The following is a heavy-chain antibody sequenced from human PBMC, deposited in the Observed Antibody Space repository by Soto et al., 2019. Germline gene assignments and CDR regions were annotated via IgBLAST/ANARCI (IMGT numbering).Heavy chain of an antibody. V-gene: IGHV4-31*03. CDR1: GGSISSGGYY. CDR3: ARWATAYYYGMDV. Sequence: SETLSLTSTVSGGSISSGGYYWSWIRQHPGKGLEWIGYIYYSGSTYYNPSLKSRVTISVDTSKNQFSLKLSSVTAADTAVYYCARWATAYYYGMDVWGQGTTVTVSS. D-gene: IGHD5-18*01. J-gene: IGHJ6*02. CDR2: IYYSGST.